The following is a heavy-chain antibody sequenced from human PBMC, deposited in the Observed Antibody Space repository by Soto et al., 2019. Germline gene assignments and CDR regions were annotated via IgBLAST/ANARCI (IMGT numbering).Heavy chain of an antibody. V-gene: IGHV1-69*01. J-gene: IGHJ3*02. CDR3: ACDFTPDYYDSSAPHAFDI. CDR2: IIPIFGTA. D-gene: IGHD3-22*01. Sequence: QVQLVQSGAEVKKPGSSVKVSCKASGGTFSSYAISWVRQAPGQGLEWMGGIIPIFGTANYAQKFQGRVTITADESTSTAYMELRSVRSEDTAVYSCACDFTPDYYDSSAPHAFDIWGQGTLVTVSS. CDR1: GGTFSSYA.